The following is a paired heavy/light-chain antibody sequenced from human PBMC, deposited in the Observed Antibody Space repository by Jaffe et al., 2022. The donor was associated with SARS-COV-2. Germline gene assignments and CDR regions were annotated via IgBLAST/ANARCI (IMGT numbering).Light chain of an antibody. J-gene: IGLJ1*01. V-gene: IGLV2-14*01. CDR3: SSYTSSTTLYV. CDR1: SSDVGGYNY. Sequence: QSALTQPASVSGSPGQSITISCTGTSSDVGGYNYVSWYQQHPGKAPKLMIYDVSNRPSGVPDRFSGSKSGNTASLTISGLQAEDEADYYCSSYTSSTTLYVFGTGTKVTVL. CDR2: DVS.
Heavy chain of an antibody. CDR1: GFTFESYT. D-gene: IGHD3-22*01. V-gene: IGHV3-21*01. J-gene: IGHJ5*02. CDR3: ARAGHSSGYYNWFDP. Sequence: EVQLVESGGGLVKPGGSLRLSCAASGFTFESYTMTWVRQAPGKGLEWVSSISSSTSYIYYADSVKGRFTISRDNAKKSLYLQMNSLRVEDTAVYYCARAGHSSGYYNWFDPWGQGTLVTVSS. CDR2: ISSSTSYI.